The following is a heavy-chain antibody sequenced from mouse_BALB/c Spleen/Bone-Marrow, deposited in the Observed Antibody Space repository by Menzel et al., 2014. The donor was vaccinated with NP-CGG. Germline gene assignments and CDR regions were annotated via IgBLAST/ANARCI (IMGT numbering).Heavy chain of an antibody. CDR3: TRRRSLDY. CDR1: GYAFINYW. Sequence: QVYLSQSGTELVRPGTSVKISCKASGYAFINYWLGWVKHRLGHGLEWIGDIYPGSGNTYYNEKFKGKATLTADKSSSTAYMQLSGLTSEDSAVYFCTRRRSLDYRGQCTPLTVSS. CDR2: IYPGSGNT. J-gene: IGHJ2*01. V-gene: IGHV1-63*01.